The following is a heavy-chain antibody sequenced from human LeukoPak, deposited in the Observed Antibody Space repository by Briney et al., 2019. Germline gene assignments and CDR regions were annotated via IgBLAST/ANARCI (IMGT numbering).Heavy chain of an antibody. CDR3: ASRDGYNYPFDY. D-gene: IGHD5-24*01. V-gene: IGHV1-8*01. J-gene: IGHJ4*02. CDR2: LSPNSGNT. CDR1: GYTFSSYD. Sequence: ASVKVSCKASGYTFSSYDINWVRQATGQGLEWMGWLSPNSGNTGYAQKFQGRVTMTRNTSISTAYMELSSLRSEDTAVYYCASRDGYNYPFDYWGQGTLVTVSS.